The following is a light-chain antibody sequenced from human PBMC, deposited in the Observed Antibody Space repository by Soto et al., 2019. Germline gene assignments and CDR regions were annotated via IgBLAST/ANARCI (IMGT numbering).Light chain of an antibody. J-gene: IGLJ1*01. CDR1: SSDVGGYNY. V-gene: IGLV2-14*01. Sequence: QSSLTQPASVSGSPGQSITISCTGTSSDVGGYNYVSWYQQHPGKAPKLRIYDVSNRPSGVSNRFSGSKSGNTASLTISGLQAEDDAYYYCSSYTRSSTPYVFATGTKVTAL. CDR2: DVS. CDR3: SSYTRSSTPYV.